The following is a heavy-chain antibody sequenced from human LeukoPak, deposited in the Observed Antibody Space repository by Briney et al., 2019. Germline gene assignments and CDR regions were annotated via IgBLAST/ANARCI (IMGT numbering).Heavy chain of an antibody. CDR3: ARRLSTIFGGDAFDI. J-gene: IGHJ3*02. V-gene: IGHV5-51*01. Sequence: GESLKISYKGSGYSFTSYWIGWVRQMPGKGLEWMGIIYPGDSDTRYSPSFQGQVTISADKSINTAYLQWSSLKASDTAMYYCARRLSTIFGGDAFDIWGQGTMVTVSS. CDR2: IYPGDSDT. D-gene: IGHD3-3*01. CDR1: GYSFTSYW.